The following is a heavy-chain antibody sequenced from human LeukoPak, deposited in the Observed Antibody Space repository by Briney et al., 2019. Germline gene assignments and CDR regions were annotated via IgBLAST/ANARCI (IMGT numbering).Heavy chain of an antibody. CDR2: ISGSGAST. V-gene: IGHV3-23*01. Sequence: GGSLRLSCVASGFTFSKYTMSWVRQAPGKGLEWVSGISGSGASTYSADFVKGRFTISRDTSKNTLYLQMNSLRVEDTAVYYCAKYAPPTTVVTRFFDYWGQGTLVTVSS. CDR3: AKYAPPTTVVTRFFDY. D-gene: IGHD4-23*01. J-gene: IGHJ4*02. CDR1: GFTFSKYT.